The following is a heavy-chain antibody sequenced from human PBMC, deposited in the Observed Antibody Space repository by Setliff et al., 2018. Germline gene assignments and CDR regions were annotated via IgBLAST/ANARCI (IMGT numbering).Heavy chain of an antibody. Sequence: ASVKVSCKASGYSFSTYAMHWVRQAPGQRLEWMGWINGGNGNTKYSQKFQGRITITRDTSASTAHMETSSLRSEDTAVYYCARDREYCSRTSCYIDYWGQGALVTVSS. CDR1: GYSFSTYA. CDR2: INGGNGNT. V-gene: IGHV1-3*01. D-gene: IGHD2-2*02. J-gene: IGHJ4*02. CDR3: ARDREYCSRTSCYIDY.